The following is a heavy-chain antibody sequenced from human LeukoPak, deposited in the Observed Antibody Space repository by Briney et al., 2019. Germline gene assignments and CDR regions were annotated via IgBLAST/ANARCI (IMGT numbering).Heavy chain of an antibody. V-gene: IGHV3-23*01. CDR2: ISYSGGST. CDR1: GFTFNNYA. CDR3: ARGAFATKFDY. J-gene: IGHJ4*02. Sequence: PGGSLRLSCAASGFTFNNYAMSWVRQSPGKGPEWVSSISYSGGSTYYADSVKGRFTISRDNSKNALYLQMNSLRAEDTAVYFCARGAFATKFDYWGQRTLVTVSS. D-gene: IGHD1-26*01.